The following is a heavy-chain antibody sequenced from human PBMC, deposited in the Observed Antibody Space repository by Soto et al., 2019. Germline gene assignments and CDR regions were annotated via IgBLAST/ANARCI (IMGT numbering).Heavy chain of an antibody. Sequence: SETLSLTCTVSGGSISSGDYYWSWIRQPPGKGLEWIGYIYYSGSTYYNPSLKSRVTISVDTSKNQFSLKLSSVTAADTAVYYCARERGYGGNSDWFAPGGQETLVTVSS. J-gene: IGHJ5*02. CDR2: IYYSGST. V-gene: IGHV4-30-4*01. D-gene: IGHD2-21*02. CDR3: ARERGYGGNSDWFAP. CDR1: GGSISSGDYY.